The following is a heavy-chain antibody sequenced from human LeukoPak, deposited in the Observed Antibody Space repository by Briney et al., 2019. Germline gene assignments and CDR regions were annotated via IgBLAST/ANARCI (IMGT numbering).Heavy chain of an antibody. J-gene: IGHJ3*02. CDR2: IWYDGSNK. V-gene: IGHV3-33*08. CDR3: ARDSAQLWPDYAFDI. Sequence: KSGGSLRLSCEGSAFIFSGHWMNWVRQTPGKGLEWVAVIWYDGSNKYYADSVKGRFTISRDNSKNTLYLQMNSLRAEDTAVYYCARDSAQLWPDYAFDIWGQGTMVTVSS. D-gene: IGHD5-18*01. CDR1: AFIFSGHW.